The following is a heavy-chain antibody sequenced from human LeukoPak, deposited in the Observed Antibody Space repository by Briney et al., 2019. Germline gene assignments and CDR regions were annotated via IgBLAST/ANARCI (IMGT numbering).Heavy chain of an antibody. D-gene: IGHD1-26*01. CDR3: ARYRGIDYWYFDL. Sequence: TGGSLRLSCVASGFTFSNYGMHWVRQAPGKGLEWVAFIRYDGSNKYYADSVKGRFTISRDNSKNTLYLQMNSLRAEDTAVYYCARYRGIDYWYFDLWGRGTLVTVSS. CDR2: IRYDGSNK. J-gene: IGHJ2*01. CDR1: GFTFSNYG. V-gene: IGHV3-30*02.